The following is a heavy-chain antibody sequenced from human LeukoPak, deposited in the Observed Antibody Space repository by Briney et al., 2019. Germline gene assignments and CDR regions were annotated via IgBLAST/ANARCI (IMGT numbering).Heavy chain of an antibody. D-gene: IGHD4-17*01. CDR1: GGSFSGYY. V-gene: IGHV4-34*01. Sequence: PSETLSLTCAVYGGSFSGYYWSWIRQPPGKGLEWIGEINHSGSTNDNPSLKSRVTISVDTSKNQFSLKLSSVTAADTAVYYCARGGNRFYGDYGFHSFDIWGQGTMVTVSS. CDR2: INHSGST. CDR3: ARGGNRFYGDYGFHSFDI. J-gene: IGHJ3*02.